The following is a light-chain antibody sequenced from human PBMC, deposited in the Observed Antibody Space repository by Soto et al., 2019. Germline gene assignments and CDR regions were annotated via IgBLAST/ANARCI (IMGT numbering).Light chain of an antibody. CDR2: DAS. CDR3: QQRSNLPRT. CDR1: QSVSSY. J-gene: IGKJ2*01. V-gene: IGKV3-11*01. Sequence: EIVLKQSPATLSLSPGERATLSCRASQSVSSYLAWYQQKPGQAPRLVIYDASNRAAGTPARVSGSGSGTDITLTNSRLEREEVAGYYCQQRSNLPRTFGQGTKLGI.